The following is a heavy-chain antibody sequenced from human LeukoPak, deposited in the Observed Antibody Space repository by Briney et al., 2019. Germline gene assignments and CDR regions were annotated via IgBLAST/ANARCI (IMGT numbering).Heavy chain of an antibody. Sequence: SETLSLTCTVSGYSISSGYYWGWIRQPPGKGLEWIGSIYHSGSTYYNPSLKSRVTISVDTSKNQFSLKLSSVTAADTAVYYCAREAATNPNTIFGVVIRRYWFDPWGQGTLVTVSS. CDR1: GYSISSGYY. D-gene: IGHD3-3*01. V-gene: IGHV4-38-2*02. CDR2: IYHSGST. CDR3: AREAATNPNTIFGVVIRRYWFDP. J-gene: IGHJ5*02.